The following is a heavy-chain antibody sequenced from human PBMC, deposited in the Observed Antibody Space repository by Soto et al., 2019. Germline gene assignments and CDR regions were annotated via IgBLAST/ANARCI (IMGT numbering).Heavy chain of an antibody. V-gene: IGHV3-33*03. CDR2: MSYDGTTE. Sequence: QVQLVESGGGVVQPGRSLRVSCAASGFTFSVYGMHWVRQAPGKGLEWVAIMSYDGTTEYYADSVKGRFTISRDNSRYTLSLQMNSLRAEDTAVYYCARSGDTNPYYYHALDVWGQGTTVTVSS. J-gene: IGHJ6*02. CDR1: GFTFSVYG. CDR3: ARSGDTNPYYYHALDV. D-gene: IGHD3-10*01.